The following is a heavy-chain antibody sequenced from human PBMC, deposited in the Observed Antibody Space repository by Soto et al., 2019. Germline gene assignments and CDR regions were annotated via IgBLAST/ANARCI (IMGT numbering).Heavy chain of an antibody. V-gene: IGHV4-31*03. CDR1: GGSISSGGYY. Sequence: QVQLQESGPGLVKPSQTLSLTCTVSGGSISSGGYYWSWIRQHPGKGLAWIGYIYYSGSTYYNPSLKSRVTISVDTSKNQFSLKLSSVTDADTAVYYCARGSPRDPYGMDVWGQGTTVTVSS. CDR2: IYYSGST. J-gene: IGHJ6*02. CDR3: ARGSPRDPYGMDV.